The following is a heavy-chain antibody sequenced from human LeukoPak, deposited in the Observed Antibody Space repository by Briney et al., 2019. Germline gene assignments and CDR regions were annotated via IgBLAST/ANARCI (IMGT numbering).Heavy chain of an antibody. J-gene: IGHJ5*02. Sequence: PGGSLRLSCAASGFTFSSYGMHWVRQPPGKGLEWIGEINHSGSTNYNPSLKSRVTISVDTSKNQFSLKLSSVTAADTAVYYCARGIQLWLNWFDPWGQGTLVTVSS. CDR3: ARGIQLWLNWFDP. CDR1: GFTFSSYG. D-gene: IGHD5-18*01. CDR2: INHSGST. V-gene: IGHV4-34*01.